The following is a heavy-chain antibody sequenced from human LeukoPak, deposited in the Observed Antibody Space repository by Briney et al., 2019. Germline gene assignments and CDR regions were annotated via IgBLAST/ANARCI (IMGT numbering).Heavy chain of an antibody. CDR1: GFTFSSYW. Sequence: PGGSLRLSCASCGFTFSSYWMHCVRHAPGKGLEWVAVISYDGSNKYYADSVKGRFTISRDNSKNTLYLQMNSLRAEDTAVYYCAKGDGYSSGYDDAFDIWGQGTMVTVSS. J-gene: IGHJ3*02. D-gene: IGHD3-22*01. CDR3: AKGDGYSSGYDDAFDI. V-gene: IGHV3-30*18. CDR2: ISYDGSNK.